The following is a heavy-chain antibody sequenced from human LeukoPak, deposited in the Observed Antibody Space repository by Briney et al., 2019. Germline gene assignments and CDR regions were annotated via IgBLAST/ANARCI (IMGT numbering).Heavy chain of an antibody. CDR2: INPNSGGT. D-gene: IGHD6-13*01. Sequence: ASVKVSCKASGYTSTGYYMHWVRQAPGQGLEWMGWINPNSGGTNYAQKFQGRVTMTRDTSISTAYMELSRLRSDDTAVYYCARSSPRIAAAGQFNWFDPWGQGTLVTVSS. CDR3: ARSSPRIAAAGQFNWFDP. J-gene: IGHJ5*02. CDR1: GYTSTGYY. V-gene: IGHV1-2*02.